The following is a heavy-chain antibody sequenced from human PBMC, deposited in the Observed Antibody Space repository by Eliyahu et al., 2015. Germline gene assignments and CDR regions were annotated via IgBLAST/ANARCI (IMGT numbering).Heavy chain of an antibody. CDR1: GASITSGDYY. V-gene: IGHV4-30-4*01. CDR2: ISSRGVT. J-gene: IGHJ3*02. Sequence: QVQLQESGPGLVKPSQTLSLTCSVSGASITSGDYYWTLIRHPPGRGLEWIGYISSRGVTHHHPSLRSRIHISMDTSKNQFSLKLNSVTAADTAVYYCARANEETDVFDIWGQGTMVIVS. D-gene: IGHD1-1*01. CDR3: ARANEETDVFDI.